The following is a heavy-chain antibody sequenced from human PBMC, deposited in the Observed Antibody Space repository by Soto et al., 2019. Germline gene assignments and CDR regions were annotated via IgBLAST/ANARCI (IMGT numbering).Heavy chain of an antibody. D-gene: IGHD2-15*01. CDR3: ARVLGYCSGGSCYSSQTGYFDL. J-gene: IGHJ2*01. V-gene: IGHV4-59*01. CDR2: IYYSGST. CDR1: GGSISSYY. Sequence: SETLSLTCTVSGGSISSYYWSWIRQPPGKGLEWIGYIYYSGSTNYNPSLKSRVTISVDTSKNQFSLKLSSVTAADTAVYYCARVLGYCSGGSCYSSQTGYFDLWGRGTLVTVSS.